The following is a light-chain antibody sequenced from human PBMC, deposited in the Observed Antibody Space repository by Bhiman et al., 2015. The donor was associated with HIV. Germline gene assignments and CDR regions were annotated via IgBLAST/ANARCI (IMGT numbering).Light chain of an antibody. J-gene: IGLJ1*01. V-gene: IGLV3-27*01. Sequence: SYELTQPSSVSVSPGQTVRITCSGDVLANKYARWFRQKPGQAPVVVIFKDRERPSGIPERFSGSNSGNTATLTISGTQAMDEADYYCRAWDNSQYVFGPGTKITVL. CDR2: KDR. CDR1: VLANKY. CDR3: RAWDNSQYV.